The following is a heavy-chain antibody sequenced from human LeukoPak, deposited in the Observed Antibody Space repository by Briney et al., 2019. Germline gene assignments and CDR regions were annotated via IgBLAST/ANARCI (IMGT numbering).Heavy chain of an antibody. CDR3: ARGYYYDSSGDPYYYYYYMDV. V-gene: IGHV4-59*12. CDR2: IYYSGST. Sequence: SETLSLTCTVSGGSISSYYWSWIRQPPGKGLEWIGYIYYSGSTNYNPSLKSRVTISVDTSKNQFSLKLSSVTAADTAVYYCARGYYYDSSGDPYYYYYYMDVWGKGTTVTVSS. D-gene: IGHD3-22*01. J-gene: IGHJ6*03. CDR1: GGSISSYY.